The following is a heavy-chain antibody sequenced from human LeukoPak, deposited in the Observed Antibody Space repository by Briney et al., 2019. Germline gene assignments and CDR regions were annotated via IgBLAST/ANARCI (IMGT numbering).Heavy chain of an antibody. J-gene: IGHJ4*02. D-gene: IGHD6-19*01. V-gene: IGHV3-23*01. Sequence: PGGSLRLSCAASGFTFSSYAMSWVRQAPGKGLEWVSGITGSGGSTYCADSVKGRFTISRDNSKNTLYLQMNSLRAEDTAVYYCANGGSIAVATPLDYWGQGTLVTVSS. CDR1: GFTFSSYA. CDR2: ITGSGGST. CDR3: ANGGSIAVATPLDY.